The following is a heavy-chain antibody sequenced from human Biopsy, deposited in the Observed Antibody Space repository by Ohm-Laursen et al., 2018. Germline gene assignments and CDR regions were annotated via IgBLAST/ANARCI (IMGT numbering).Heavy chain of an antibody. CDR3: VRGGSGSFPFDY. Sequence: SETLSLTCTVSGGSIISYYWNWIRQPAGKGLEWIGRIYSSGGTKYNPSLKSRVTMSVDTSKNQFSLRLTSVTAADTAVYYCVRGGSGSFPFDYWGPGTLVTVSS. D-gene: IGHD3-10*01. V-gene: IGHV4-4*07. CDR1: GGSIISYY. J-gene: IGHJ4*02. CDR2: IYSSGGT.